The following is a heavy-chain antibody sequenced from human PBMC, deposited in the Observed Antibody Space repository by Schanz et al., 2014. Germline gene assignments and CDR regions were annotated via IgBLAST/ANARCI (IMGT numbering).Heavy chain of an antibody. V-gene: IGHV3-9*02. J-gene: IGHJ6*03. CDR1: GFNSDDYA. Sequence: EVKLLESGGTLVQPGGSLRLSCTASGFNSDDYAMHWVRQAPGKGLEWVSNIPWNGAAIGYAGSVRGRFTISRDSAKNSLYLQMNSLRPEDTALYYCAKGSRSGSKVMDVWGKGTTVTVSS. CDR3: AKGSRSGSKVMDV. CDR2: IPWNGAAI. D-gene: IGHD3-10*01.